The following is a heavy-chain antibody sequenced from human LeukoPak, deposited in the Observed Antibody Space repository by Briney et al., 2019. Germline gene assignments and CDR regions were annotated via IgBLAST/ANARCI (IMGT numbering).Heavy chain of an antibody. J-gene: IGHJ3*01. CDR2: IYYSGNT. V-gene: IGHV4-59*08. CDR3: ARLGLLRYVAWAHKSDDFEF. CDR1: GASISSYY. Sequence: PSETLSLTCTVSGASISSYYWSWIRQPPGKGLEWIAYIYYSGNTNFNPSLKSRVTISIDTSKNQFSLNLTSVPAADTAVYYCARLGLLRYVAWAHKSDDFEFWGQGTMVTVSS. D-gene: IGHD3-9*01.